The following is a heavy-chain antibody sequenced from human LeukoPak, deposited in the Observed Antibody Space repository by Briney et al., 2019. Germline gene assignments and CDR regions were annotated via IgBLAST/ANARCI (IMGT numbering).Heavy chain of an antibody. CDR1: GFTFSSWA. Sequence: GGSLRPSCAASGFTFSSWAMSWVRQAPGKGLEWVSAFSGNGGATYYADSVKGRFTISRDNSKNILYLQMNSLRAEDTAVYYCATLITMIHWGQGTLVTVSS. CDR2: FSGNGGAT. CDR3: ATLITMIH. V-gene: IGHV3-23*01. D-gene: IGHD3-22*01. J-gene: IGHJ4*02.